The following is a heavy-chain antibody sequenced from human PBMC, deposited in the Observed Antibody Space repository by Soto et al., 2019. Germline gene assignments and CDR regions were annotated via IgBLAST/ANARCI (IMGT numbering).Heavy chain of an antibody. J-gene: IGHJ4*02. D-gene: IGHD6-19*01. Sequence: PGGSLRLSCVASGFTFSSYAMSWVRQAPGKGLEWVSAISGSGGSTYYADSVKGRFTISRDNSKNTLYLQMNSLRAEDTAVYYCAKVVAVAGRRFDYWGQGTLVTVSS. CDR2: ISGSGGST. CDR1: GFTFSSYA. CDR3: AKVVAVAGRRFDY. V-gene: IGHV3-23*01.